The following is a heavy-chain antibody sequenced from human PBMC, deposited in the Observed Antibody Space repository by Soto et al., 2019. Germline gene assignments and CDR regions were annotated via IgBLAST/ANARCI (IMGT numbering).Heavy chain of an antibody. CDR1: GFTFSSYT. Sequence: EVQLLESGGGLVQPGGSLRLSCAASGFTFSSYTLSWVRQAPGKGLEWVSSISTSGDTTSYADSVKGQFTISRDNSKNTLFLQMNSLRAEDTAVYYCRGLYDSSGVYFHHWGQGTLVTVSS. D-gene: IGHD3-22*01. J-gene: IGHJ1*01. CDR2: ISTSGDTT. CDR3: RGLYDSSGVYFHH. V-gene: IGHV3-23*01.